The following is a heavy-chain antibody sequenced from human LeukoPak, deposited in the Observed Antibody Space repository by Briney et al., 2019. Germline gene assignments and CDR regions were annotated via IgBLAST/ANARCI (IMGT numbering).Heavy chain of an antibody. V-gene: IGHV3-15*01. Sequence: GGSLRLSCVASAFSVSGNCMTRVRQAPGKGLEWVGRIKSKTDGGTTDYAAPVKGRFTISRDDSENILYLQMNSLKTDDTAVYYCTRYGDYWGQGVLVTVSS. D-gene: IGHD1-1*01. J-gene: IGHJ4*02. CDR1: AFSVSGNC. CDR3: TRYGDY. CDR2: IKSKTDGGTT.